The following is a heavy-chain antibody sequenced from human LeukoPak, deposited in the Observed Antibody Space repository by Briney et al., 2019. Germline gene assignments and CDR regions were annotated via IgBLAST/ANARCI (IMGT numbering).Heavy chain of an antibody. Sequence: SETLSLTCTVSGGSISSYYWSWIRQPPGKGLEWIGYIYYSGSTNYNPSLKSRVTISVDTSKNQFSLKLSSVTAADTAVYYCRGYYYDSSGYYFDYWGQGTLVAVSS. J-gene: IGHJ4*02. CDR3: RGYYYDSSGYYFDY. V-gene: IGHV4-59*08. CDR2: IYYSGST. CDR1: GGSISSYY. D-gene: IGHD3-22*01.